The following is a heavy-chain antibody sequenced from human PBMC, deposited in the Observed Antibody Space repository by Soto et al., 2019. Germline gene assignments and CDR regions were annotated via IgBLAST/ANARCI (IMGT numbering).Heavy chain of an antibody. D-gene: IGHD3-16*01. CDR3: AKDVDRSGELWGYFQN. J-gene: IGHJ1*01. V-gene: IGHV3-9*01. Sequence: EVQLVESGGGLEQPGRSLRLSCTVSGFIFEDFAMHWVRQAPGQGLEWVSGINWNGVNKGYAESVLGRFTISRDNAKKSLYLDMNYLRPEDTALYFCAKDVDRSGELWGYFQNWGQGTLVTVSS. CDR1: GFIFEDFA. CDR2: INWNGVNK.